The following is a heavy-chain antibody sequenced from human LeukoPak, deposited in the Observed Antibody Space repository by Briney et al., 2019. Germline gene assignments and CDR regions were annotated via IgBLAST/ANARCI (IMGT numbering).Heavy chain of an antibody. D-gene: IGHD3-22*01. V-gene: IGHV4-4*07. Sequence: PSETLSLTCTVSGGSISSYYWSWIRQPAGKGLEWIGRIYTSGSTNYNPSLKSRVTISVDTSKNQFSLKLSSVTAADTAVYYCAREPYYYDSSGYTSFDYWGQGTLVTVSS. CDR2: IYTSGST. CDR3: AREPYYYDSSGYTSFDY. CDR1: GGSISSYY. J-gene: IGHJ4*02.